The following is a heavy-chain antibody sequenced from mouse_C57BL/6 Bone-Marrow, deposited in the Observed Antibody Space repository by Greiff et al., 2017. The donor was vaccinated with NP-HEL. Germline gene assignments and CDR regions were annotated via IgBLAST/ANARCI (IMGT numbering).Heavy chain of an antibody. V-gene: IGHV1-50*01. CDR1: GYTFTSYW. D-gene: IGHD2-4*01. CDR2: IDPSDSYT. CDR3: AREGYDYERYFDY. Sequence: QVHVKQPGAELVKPGASVKLSCKASGYTFTSYWMQWVKQRPGQGLEWIGEIDPSDSYTNYNQKFKGKATLTVDTSSSTAYMQLSSLTSEDSAVYYCAREGYDYERYFDYWGQGTTLTVSS. J-gene: IGHJ2*01.